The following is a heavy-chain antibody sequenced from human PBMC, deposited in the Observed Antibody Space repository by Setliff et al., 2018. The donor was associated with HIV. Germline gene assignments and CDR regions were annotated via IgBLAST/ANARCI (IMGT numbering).Heavy chain of an antibody. CDR1: GFTFSNYG. V-gene: IGHV3-30*02. J-gene: IGHJ3*02. CDR3: ARDLGTGAFDI. CDR2: IRFDGYNK. Sequence: PGGSLRLSCAASGFTFSNYGMNWVRQAPGKGLEWVAFIRFDGYNKYYADSVKGRFTISRDNAKNTLYLQMNSLRAEDTAVYYCARDLGTGAFDIWGQGTMVTVSS.